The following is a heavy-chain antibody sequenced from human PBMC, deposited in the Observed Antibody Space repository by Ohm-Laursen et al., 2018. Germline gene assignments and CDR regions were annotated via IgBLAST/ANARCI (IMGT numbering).Heavy chain of an antibody. J-gene: IGHJ4*02. V-gene: IGHV3-23*01. Sequence: SLRLSCTASGFTFSDYYMSWIRQAPGKGLEWVSTISDSGANTYYADSVKGRFTISRDNSKNTLYLEMNSLRIEDTAVYYCAKLIGGATDSWGQGTLVTVSS. CDR1: GFTFSDYY. CDR3: AKLIGGATDS. D-gene: IGHD1-26*01. CDR2: ISDSGANT.